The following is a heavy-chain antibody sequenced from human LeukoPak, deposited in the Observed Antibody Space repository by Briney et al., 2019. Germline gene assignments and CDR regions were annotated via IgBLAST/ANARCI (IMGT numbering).Heavy chain of an antibody. Sequence: SQTLSLTCSVSGGSISSGSYYWSWIRQPAGKGLEWIGRIYTSGSTNYNPSLKSRVTISVDTSKNQFSLKLSSVTAADTAVYYCARGDYDILTGWFDPWGQGTLVTVSS. J-gene: IGHJ5*02. CDR3: ARGDYDILTGWFDP. CDR1: GGSISSGSYY. D-gene: IGHD3-9*01. V-gene: IGHV4-61*02. CDR2: IYTSGST.